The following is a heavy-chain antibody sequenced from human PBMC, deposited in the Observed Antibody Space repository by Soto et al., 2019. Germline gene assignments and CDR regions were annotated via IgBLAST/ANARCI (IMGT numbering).Heavy chain of an antibody. CDR3: TSERPAQDIVVVPAAMLFDP. Sequence: PGGSLRLSCTASGFTFGDYAMSWFRQAPGKGLEWVGFIRSKAYGGTTEYAASVKGRFTISRDDSKSIAYLQMNSLKTEDTAVYYCTSERPAQDIVVVPAAMLFDPWGRGSPVTVS. J-gene: IGHJ5*02. CDR2: IRSKAYGGTT. CDR1: GFTFGDYA. V-gene: IGHV3-49*03. D-gene: IGHD2-2*01.